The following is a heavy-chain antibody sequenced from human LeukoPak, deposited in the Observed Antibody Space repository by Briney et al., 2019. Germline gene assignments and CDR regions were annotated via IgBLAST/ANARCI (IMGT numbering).Heavy chain of an antibody. V-gene: IGHV1-18*01. CDR1: GYTFTSYG. Sequence: GASVKVSCKASGYTFTSYGISWVRQAPGQGLEWMGWIRAYNGNTNYAQKLQGRVTMTTDTSTSTAYMELRSLRSDDTAVYYCARVGYDFWSGSLFDAFDIWGQGTMVTVSS. D-gene: IGHD3-3*01. CDR2: IRAYNGNT. J-gene: IGHJ3*02. CDR3: ARVGYDFWSGSLFDAFDI.